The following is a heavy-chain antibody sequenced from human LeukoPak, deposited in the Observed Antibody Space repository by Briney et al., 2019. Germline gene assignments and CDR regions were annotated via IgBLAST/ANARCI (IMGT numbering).Heavy chain of an antibody. J-gene: IGHJ5*02. CDR2: IYTSGST. Sequence: SETLSLTCTVSGGSISNYYWSWIRQPAGKGLEWIGRIYTSGSTNYNPSLKSRVTMSVDTSNNQISLKLTSVTAADTALYYCTRAGTPYDLWSGSQFDPWGQEILVTVSS. CDR1: GGSISNYY. V-gene: IGHV4-4*07. CDR3: TRAGTPYDLWSGSQFDP. D-gene: IGHD3-3*01.